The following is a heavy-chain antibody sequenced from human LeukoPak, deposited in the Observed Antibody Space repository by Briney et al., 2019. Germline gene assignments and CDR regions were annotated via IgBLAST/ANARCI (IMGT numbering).Heavy chain of an antibody. CDR1: GGSITSSSYY. CDR2: IYYTGGT. J-gene: IGHJ3*02. D-gene: IGHD2-8*01. CDR3: ASHLLMVYAMAQDAFDI. V-gene: IGHV4-39*01. Sequence: PSETLSLTCSVSGGSITSSSYYWGWIRQPPEKGLEWIGSIYYTGGTNYSPSLKSRVTISVDTSKNQFSLKLSSVTAADTAVYYCASHLLMVYAMAQDAFDIWGQGTMVTVSS.